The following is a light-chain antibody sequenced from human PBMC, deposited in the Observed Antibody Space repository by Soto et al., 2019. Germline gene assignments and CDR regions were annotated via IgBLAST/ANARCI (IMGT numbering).Light chain of an antibody. CDR1: QRVTSNY. CDR2: GAS. V-gene: IGKV3-20*01. Sequence: EIVCTVSPGTLSLSPGEGATLSCRASQRVTSNYLAWYQQKPGQAPSRLIYGASSRATDISDRFSGSGSGTDFTLTISRLEPDDFAVYYCQQYGSSPRTFGQGTNVDIK. CDR3: QQYGSSPRT. J-gene: IGKJ1*01.